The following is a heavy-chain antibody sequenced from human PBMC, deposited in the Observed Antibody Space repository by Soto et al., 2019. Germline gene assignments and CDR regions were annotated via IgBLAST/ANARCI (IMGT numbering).Heavy chain of an antibody. CDR2: IIPIFGTA. CDR1: GGTFSSYA. J-gene: IGHJ4*02. CDR3: ARVTHCSGGSCYSALDY. Sequence: QAQLVQSGAEVKKPGSSVKVSCKASGGTFSSYAISWVRQAPGQGLEWMGGIIPIFGTANYAQKFQGRVTITADESTSTAYMELSSLRSEDTAVYYCARVTHCSGGSCYSALDYWGQGTLVTVSS. V-gene: IGHV1-69*01. D-gene: IGHD2-15*01.